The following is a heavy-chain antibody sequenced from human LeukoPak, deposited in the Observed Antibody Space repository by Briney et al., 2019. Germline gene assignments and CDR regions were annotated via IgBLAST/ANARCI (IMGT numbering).Heavy chain of an antibody. CDR3: ARAYSSSWYWNWFDP. CDR1: GYSISSGYY. V-gene: IGHV4-38-2*02. Sequence: SETLSLTCSVSGYSISSGYYWGWIRQPPGKGLEWIGSIYHSGSTYYNPSLKSRVTISVDTSKNQFSLKLSSVTAADTAVYYCARAYSSSWYWNWFDPWGQGTLVTVSS. D-gene: IGHD6-13*01. J-gene: IGHJ5*02. CDR2: IYHSGST.